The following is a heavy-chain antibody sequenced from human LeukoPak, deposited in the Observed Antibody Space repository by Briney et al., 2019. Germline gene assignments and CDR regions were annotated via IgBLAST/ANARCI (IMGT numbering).Heavy chain of an antibody. CDR3: ARHLPPRGQYSFDY. CDR2: TYCSGST. D-gene: IGHD3-10*01. Sequence: ETLSLTCTVSGGSINSYYWSWIRQPPGKGLEWIGYTYCSGSTNYNPSLRSRVTISVDTSKNQFSLKLSSVTAADTAVYYCARHLPPRGQYSFDYWGQGTLVTVSS. V-gene: IGHV4-59*08. J-gene: IGHJ4*02. CDR1: GGSINSYY.